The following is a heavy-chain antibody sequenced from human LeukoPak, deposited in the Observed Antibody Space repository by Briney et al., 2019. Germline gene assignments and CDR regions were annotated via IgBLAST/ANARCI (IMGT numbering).Heavy chain of an antibody. D-gene: IGHD2-2*01. V-gene: IGHV1-8*02. J-gene: IGHJ5*02. Sequence: ASVNVSCQASGYTFTTYDINWVRQAAGQELEWMGWMNPHSGNAGYAQKFQGRVTMTRDTSISTAYMELSSLRSEDTAVYYCARIPHRVPHNWFDPWGQGTLVTVFS. CDR3: ARIPHRVPHNWFDP. CDR2: MNPHSGNA. CDR1: GYTFTTYD.